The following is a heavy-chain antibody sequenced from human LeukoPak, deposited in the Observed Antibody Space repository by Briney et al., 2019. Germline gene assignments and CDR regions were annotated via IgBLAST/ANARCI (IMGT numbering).Heavy chain of an antibody. J-gene: IGHJ4*02. V-gene: IGHV4-34*01. CDR3: ARGAYCSSINCYGFGY. Sequence: PSETLSLSCTVYGGSFTAFYWSWIRQPPGKGLEWIGEVNHSGTTNYNPSLKSRVTLSVDTSKNQFSLKLSSVTAADTAVYYCARGAYCSSINCYGFGYWGQGTQVTASS. CDR2: VNHSGTT. D-gene: IGHD2-2*01. CDR1: GGSFTAFY.